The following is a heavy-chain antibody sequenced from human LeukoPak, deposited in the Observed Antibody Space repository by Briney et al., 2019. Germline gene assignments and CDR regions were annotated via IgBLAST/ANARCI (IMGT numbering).Heavy chain of an antibody. Sequence: SVKVSCKASGGTFSNYAISWVRQAPGQGLEWMVGIIPIFGTANYAQKFQGRVTITADESTSTAYMELSSLRSEDTAVYYCATTTLATVTTVASFDYWGQGTLVTVSS. D-gene: IGHD4-11*01. V-gene: IGHV1-69*13. CDR1: GGTFSNYA. J-gene: IGHJ4*02. CDR3: ATTTLATVTTVASFDY. CDR2: IIPIFGTA.